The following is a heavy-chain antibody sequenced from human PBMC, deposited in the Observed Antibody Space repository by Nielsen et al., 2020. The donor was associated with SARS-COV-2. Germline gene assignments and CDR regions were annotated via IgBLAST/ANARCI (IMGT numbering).Heavy chain of an antibody. V-gene: IGHV4-30-4*01. J-gene: IGHJ6*02. CDR2: IYYSGST. D-gene: IGHD4-17*01. CDR3: AREQGGYGDYVKGGMDV. Sequence: SETPSLTCTVSGGSISSGDYYWSWIRQPPGKGLEWIGYIYYSGSTYYNPSLKSRVTISVDTSKNQFSPKLSSVTAADTAVYYCAREQGGYGDYVKGGMDVWGQGTTVTVSS. CDR1: GGSISSGDYY.